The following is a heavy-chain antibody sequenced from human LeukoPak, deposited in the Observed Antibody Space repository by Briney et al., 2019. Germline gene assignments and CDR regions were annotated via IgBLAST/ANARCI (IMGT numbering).Heavy chain of an antibody. CDR2: IYSDGVT. J-gene: IGHJ5*02. CDR1: GFIVNSYA. CDR3: ARDRAEGKTWVEFDP. Sequence: GGSLRLSCAASGFIVNSYAMSWVRQAPGKGLAWVSLIYSDGVTQYTDSVKGRFTISRDNSKNTLYLQMNSLRDEDTAVYFCARDRAEGKTWVEFDPWGQGTLVAVSS. V-gene: IGHV3-66*02.